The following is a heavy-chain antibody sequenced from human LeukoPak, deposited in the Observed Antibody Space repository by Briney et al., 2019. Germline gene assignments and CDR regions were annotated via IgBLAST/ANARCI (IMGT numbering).Heavy chain of an antibody. J-gene: IGHJ4*02. CDR3: ARDGVEDFWSGYYTGGYFDY. CDR1: GFTFSSYS. Sequence: GGSLRLSCAASGFTFSSYSMNWVRQAPGKGLEWVSYISSSSSTIYYADSVKGRFTISRDNAKNSLYLQMNSLRAEDTAVYYCARDGVEDFWSGYYTGGYFDYWGQGTLVTVSS. D-gene: IGHD3-3*01. CDR2: ISSSSSTI. V-gene: IGHV3-48*01.